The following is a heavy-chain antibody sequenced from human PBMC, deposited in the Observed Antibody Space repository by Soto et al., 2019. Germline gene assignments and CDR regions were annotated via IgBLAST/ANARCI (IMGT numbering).Heavy chain of an antibody. CDR2: IFHSEDT. J-gene: IGHJ3*01. D-gene: IGHD6-19*01. CDR3: AYSTGWYRHDV. Sequence: QVQLQESGPGLVKPSGTLSLTCAVSGDSISNSRWWSWVRQPPGKGLEWIGDIFHSEDTNYNPSLKRRVFISVDKSQNQFSLKVSSVTAADTAVYYCAYSTGWYRHDVWGQGTLVTVSS. V-gene: IGHV4-4*02. CDR1: GDSISNSRW.